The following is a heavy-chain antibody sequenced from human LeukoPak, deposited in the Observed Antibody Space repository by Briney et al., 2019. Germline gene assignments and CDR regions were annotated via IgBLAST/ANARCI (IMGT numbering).Heavy chain of an antibody. CDR2: ISGSGPYT. V-gene: IGHV3-23*01. CDR3: AKHGYCGGISCFFDF. J-gene: IGHJ4*02. CDR1: GFTFSSYA. D-gene: IGHD2-2*03. Sequence: GGSLRLSCAASGFTFSSYAMSWVRQAPGKGLEWVSGISGSGPYTFYTDSVKGRFTISRDSSKNTLYLQMNSLRAENTALYYCAKHGYCGGISCFFDFWGQGTLVTVSS.